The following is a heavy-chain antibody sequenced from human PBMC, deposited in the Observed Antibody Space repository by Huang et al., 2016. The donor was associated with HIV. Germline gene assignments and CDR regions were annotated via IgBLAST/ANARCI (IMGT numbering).Heavy chain of an antibody. Sequence: EVQLVESGGGSVQPGGSLILSCAASGSNFNTMNWVRQASGKGLEWVGRIINKAKTYATAYAASVRGRFTISRDDSRSTAYLQMTSLRIEDTGLYYCIILDGDDWGLGILVTISS. D-gene: IGHD3-3*02. V-gene: IGHV3-73*01. CDR2: IINKAKTYAT. CDR1: GSNFNT. CDR3: IILDGDD. J-gene: IGHJ4*02.